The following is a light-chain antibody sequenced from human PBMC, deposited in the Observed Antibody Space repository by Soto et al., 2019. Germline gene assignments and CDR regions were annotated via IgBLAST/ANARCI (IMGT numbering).Light chain of an antibody. CDR3: QQYGSSPQT. V-gene: IGKV3-20*01. CDR1: QSVRSSY. Sequence: ETVLTQSPGTLSLSPGERATHSCRASQSVRSSYLAWYQQKPGQAPRLLIYGASSRATGIPDRFSGSGSGTDFTLTISRLEPEDFAVYYCQQYGSSPQTFGQGTKVDIK. CDR2: GAS. J-gene: IGKJ1*01.